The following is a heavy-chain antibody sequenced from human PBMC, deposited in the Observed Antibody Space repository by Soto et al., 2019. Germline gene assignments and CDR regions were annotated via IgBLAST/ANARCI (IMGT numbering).Heavy chain of an antibody. Sequence: PSETLSLTCTVSGGSISSGDYYWSWIRQPPGKGLEWIGYIYYSGSTYYNPSLKSRVTISVDTSKNQFSLKLSSVTAADTAVYYFARVSYYYDSSGYYYVAFDIWGQGTMVTVSS. V-gene: IGHV4-30-4*01. J-gene: IGHJ3*02. CDR1: GGSISSGDYY. CDR3: ARVSYYYDSSGYYYVAFDI. D-gene: IGHD3-22*01. CDR2: IYYSGST.